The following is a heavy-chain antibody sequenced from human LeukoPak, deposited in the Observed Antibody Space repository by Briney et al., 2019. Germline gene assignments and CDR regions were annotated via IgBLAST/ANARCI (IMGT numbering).Heavy chain of an antibody. CDR2: ISWNSGSI. CDR3: AKILSYSSSWCQFDY. J-gene: IGHJ4*02. V-gene: IGHV3-9*01. CDR1: GFTFDDYA. D-gene: IGHD6-13*01. Sequence: GGSLRLSCAASGFTFDDYAMHWVRQAPGKGLEWVSGISWNSGSIGYADSVKGRFTISRDNAKNSLYLQMNSLRAEDTAVYYCAKILSYSSSWCQFDYWGQGTLVTVSS.